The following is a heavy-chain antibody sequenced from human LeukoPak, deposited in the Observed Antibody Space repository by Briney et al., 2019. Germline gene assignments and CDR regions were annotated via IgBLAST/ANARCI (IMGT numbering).Heavy chain of an antibody. V-gene: IGHV3-30*19. D-gene: IGHD6-13*01. CDR3: ARSGRAAAAGKVEQLYYYYYMDV. CDR2: ISYDGSNK. J-gene: IGHJ6*03. CDR1: GFTFSSYG. Sequence: PGGSLRLSCAASGFTFSSYGMHWVRQAPGKGLEWVAVISYDGSNKYYADSVKGRFTISRDNSKNTLYLQMNSLRAEDTAVYYCARSGRAAAAGKVEQLYYYYYMDVWGKGTTVTVSS.